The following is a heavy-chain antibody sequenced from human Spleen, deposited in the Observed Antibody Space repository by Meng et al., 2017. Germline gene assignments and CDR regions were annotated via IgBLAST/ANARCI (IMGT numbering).Heavy chain of an antibody. Sequence: SVKVSCKASGGTFSSYAISWVRQAPGQGLEWMGGIIPIFGTANYAQKFQGRVTITADKSTSTAYMELSSLRSEDTAVYYCARDRRVYYYDSSGYDAFDIWGQGTMVTGS. CDR3: ARDRRVYYYDSSGYDAFDI. D-gene: IGHD3-22*01. CDR2: IIPIFGTA. J-gene: IGHJ3*02. V-gene: IGHV1-69*06. CDR1: GGTFSSYA.